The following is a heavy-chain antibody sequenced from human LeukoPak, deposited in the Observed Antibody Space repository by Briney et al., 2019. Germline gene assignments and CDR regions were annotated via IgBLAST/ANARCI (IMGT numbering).Heavy chain of an antibody. D-gene: IGHD3-10*01. CDR2: INPNSGGT. CDR3: ARDKYYYGSGSYTQLDY. J-gene: IGHJ4*02. V-gene: IGHV1-2*02. Sequence: ASVKVSCKTSGYTFTAYYMHWVRQAPGQGLEWMGWINPNSGGTNYAQKFQGRVTMTRDTSISTAHMELSRLRSDDTAVYSCARDKYYYGSGSYTQLDYWGQGTLVTVSS. CDR1: GYTFTAYY.